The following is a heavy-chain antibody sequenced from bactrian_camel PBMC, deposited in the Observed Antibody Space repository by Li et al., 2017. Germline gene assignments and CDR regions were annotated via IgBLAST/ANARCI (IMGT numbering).Heavy chain of an antibody. D-gene: IGHD3*01. J-gene: IGHJ6*01. CDR3: AASPWGPCSRGGYQA. CDR1: GWTSGDYC. CDR2: IDGDGST. V-gene: IGHV3S8*01. Sequence: QLVESGGGSVQAGGSLRLSCVASGWTSGDYCMAWFRQVPGKEREGIAFIDGDGSTRYLDFVKGRFTISKDNAGNTLYLRMDSLKVEDSGMYFCAASPWGPCSRGGYQAWGQGTQVTVS.